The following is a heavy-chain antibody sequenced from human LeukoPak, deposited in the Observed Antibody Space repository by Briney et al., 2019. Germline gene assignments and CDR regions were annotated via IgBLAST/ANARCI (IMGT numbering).Heavy chain of an antibody. J-gene: IGHJ4*02. D-gene: IGHD4-17*01. Sequence: PGGSLRLSCAASGFTFSSYWMHWVRQAPGKGLEWVSRIDSDGSSTSYADSVKGRFTISRDNAKNTLYLQMNSLRAEDTAVYYCARAKSGGSVTTSFDYWGQGTLVTVSS. CDR3: ARAKSGGSVTTSFDY. CDR2: IDSDGSST. V-gene: IGHV3-74*01. CDR1: GFTFSSYW.